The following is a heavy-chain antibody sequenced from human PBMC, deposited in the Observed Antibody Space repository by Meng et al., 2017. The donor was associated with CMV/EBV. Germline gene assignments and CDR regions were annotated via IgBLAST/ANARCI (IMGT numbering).Heavy chain of an antibody. CDR3: ARGGKRVAGIQNKFYYFGMDV. J-gene: IGHJ6*02. CDR1: GFTLNPYE. V-gene: IGHV3-48*03. D-gene: IGHD6-19*01. Sequence: GESLKISCAASGFTLNPYEMNWVRQAPGKGLAWISYISDSGSKIYYADSVKGRFTISRDNAKSSVFLQMNSLRDEDTAVYYCARGGKRVAGIQNKFYYFGMDVWGRGTTVTVSS. CDR2: ISDSGSKI.